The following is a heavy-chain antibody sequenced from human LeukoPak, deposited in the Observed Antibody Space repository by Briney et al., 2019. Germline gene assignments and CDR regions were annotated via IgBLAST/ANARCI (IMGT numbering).Heavy chain of an antibody. J-gene: IGHJ4*02. V-gene: IGHV1-2*02. Sequence: ASVKVSCKASGYTFTGYYMHWVRQAPGQGLEWMGWINPNSGGTNYAQKFQGRVTMTRDTSISTASMELSRLRSDDTAVYYCARQRYVVVVAATPELGYWGQGTLVTVSS. D-gene: IGHD2-15*01. CDR2: INPNSGGT. CDR3: ARQRYVVVVAATPELGY. CDR1: GYTFTGYY.